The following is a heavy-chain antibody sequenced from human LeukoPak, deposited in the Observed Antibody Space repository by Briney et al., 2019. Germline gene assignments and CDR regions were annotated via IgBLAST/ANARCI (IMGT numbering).Heavy chain of an antibody. CDR1: GFTFSRYG. V-gene: IGHV3-33*06. CDR3: VKEPAPYSLGDA. CDR2: VWDNGINK. Sequence: VGSLRLSCAASGFTFSRYGMHWVRQAPGKGLEWVAVVWDNGINKFYADSMKGRFTISRDNSKHTLSLHMNSLRAEDTAVYYCVKEPAPYSLGDAWGKGTTVTVSS. J-gene: IGHJ6*04. D-gene: IGHD3-16*01.